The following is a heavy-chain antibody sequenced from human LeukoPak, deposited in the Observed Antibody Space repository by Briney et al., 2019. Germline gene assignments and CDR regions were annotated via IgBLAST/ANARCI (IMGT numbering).Heavy chain of an antibody. CDR2: ISSSSSYI. CDR3: ARVRSSYYDSSGYIPLYYYYYMDV. Sequence: GGSLRLSCAASGFTFSSYSMNWVRQAPGKGLEWVSSISSSSSYIYYADSVKGRFTISRDNAKNSLYLQMNSLRAEDTAVYYCARVRSSYYDSSGYIPLYYYYYMDVWGKGTTVTISS. CDR1: GFTFSSYS. V-gene: IGHV3-21*04. D-gene: IGHD3-22*01. J-gene: IGHJ6*03.